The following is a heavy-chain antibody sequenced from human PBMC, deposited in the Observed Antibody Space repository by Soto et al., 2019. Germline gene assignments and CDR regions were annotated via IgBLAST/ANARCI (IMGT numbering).Heavy chain of an antibody. CDR3: ASVSWREKYGTHV. D-gene: IGHD3-16*02. CDR2: ITFSGNTV. Sequence: GGSLRLSCAASGFTFSDSYMGWIRQAPGKGLEWISYITFSGNTVYYADSLKGRFTISRDNVKNSLYLQMNRLRAENTAVYYCASVSWREKYGTHVWGQGATVTVSS. CDR1: GFTFSDSY. J-gene: IGHJ6*02. V-gene: IGHV3-11*01.